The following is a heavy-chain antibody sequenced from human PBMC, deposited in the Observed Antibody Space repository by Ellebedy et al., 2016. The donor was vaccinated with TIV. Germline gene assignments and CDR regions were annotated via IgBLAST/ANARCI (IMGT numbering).Heavy chain of an antibody. D-gene: IGHD1-26*01. CDR2: IRPNSGDT. Sequence: ASVKVSCXASGLNFPTSYMHWVRQAPGQGLEGMGWIRPNSGDTNYAQNFQGRVTMTRDTSISTAYMELNRLRSDDTAVYYCARGWGWFDPWGQGTLVTVSS. J-gene: IGHJ5*02. CDR1: GLNFPTSY. CDR3: ARGWGWFDP. V-gene: IGHV1-2*02.